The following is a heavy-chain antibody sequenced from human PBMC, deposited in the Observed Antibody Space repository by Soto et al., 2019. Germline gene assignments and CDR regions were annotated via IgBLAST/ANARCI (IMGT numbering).Heavy chain of an antibody. V-gene: IGHV1-8*01. CDR3: ARVRIVLEPPTQNWFDP. Sequence: ASVKVSCKASGYTFTSYDINWVRQATGQGLEWMGWMNPNSGNTGYAQKFQGRVTMTRNTSISTAYMELSSLRSEDTAVYYCARVRIVLEPPTQNWFDPWGRGTPVTVSS. CDR1: GYTFTSYD. J-gene: IGHJ5*02. CDR2: MNPNSGNT. D-gene: IGHD2-2*01.